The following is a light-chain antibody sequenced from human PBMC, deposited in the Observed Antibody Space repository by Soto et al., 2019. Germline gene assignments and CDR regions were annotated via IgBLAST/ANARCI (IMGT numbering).Light chain of an antibody. CDR2: GAS. CDR1: QSVRSN. Sequence: EVVMTQSPATLSVSPGARVTLSCRASQSVRSNLAWYQRKPGQSPRLLIYGASSRATGIPDRFSGSGSGTDFTLTISRLEPEDFAVYYCQQYGSSPGTFGQGTKVDIK. J-gene: IGKJ1*01. CDR3: QQYGSSPGT. V-gene: IGKV3-20*01.